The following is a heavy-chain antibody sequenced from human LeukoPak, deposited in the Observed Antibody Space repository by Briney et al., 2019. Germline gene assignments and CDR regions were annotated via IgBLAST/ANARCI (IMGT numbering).Heavy chain of an antibody. CDR3: ARRKYYDILTGYQPHDY. CDR2: ISSSSSYI. V-gene: IGHV3-21*01. Sequence: GGSLRLSCAASGFTFSSYSMNWVRQAPGKGLGWVSSISSSSSYIYYADSVKGRFTISRDNAKNSLYLQMNSLRAEDTAVYYCARRKYYDILTGYQPHDYWGQGTLVTVSS. CDR1: GFTFSSYS. J-gene: IGHJ4*02. D-gene: IGHD3-9*01.